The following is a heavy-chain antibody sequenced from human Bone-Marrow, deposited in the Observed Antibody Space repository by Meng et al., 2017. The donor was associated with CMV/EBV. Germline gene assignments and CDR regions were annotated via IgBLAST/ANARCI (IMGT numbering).Heavy chain of an antibody. Sequence: GSLRLSCAVYGGSIRGYYWSWIRQPPGKGLEWIGEIDPSGSTNYNPSLKSRVTISVDTSKNQFSLKLTSVTAADTAVYYCARDDSTGYFDLWGRGTLVTVSS. CDR1: GGSIRGYY. D-gene: IGHD2-15*01. J-gene: IGHJ2*01. CDR3: ARDDSTGYFDL. V-gene: IGHV4-34*01. CDR2: IDPSGST.